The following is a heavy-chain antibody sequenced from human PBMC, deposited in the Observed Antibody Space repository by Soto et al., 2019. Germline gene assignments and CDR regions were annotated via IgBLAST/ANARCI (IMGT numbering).Heavy chain of an antibody. CDR3: TRLVGDYDAFDI. D-gene: IGHD4-17*01. V-gene: IGHV3-73*01. Sequence: GESLKISCAASGFTFSGSAMHWVRQASGKGLEWVGRIRSKANSYATAYAASVKGRFTISRDDSKNTAYLQMNSLKTEDTAVYYCTRLVGDYDAFDIWGQGTMVTVSS. J-gene: IGHJ3*02. CDR1: GFTFSGSA. CDR2: IRSKANSYAT.